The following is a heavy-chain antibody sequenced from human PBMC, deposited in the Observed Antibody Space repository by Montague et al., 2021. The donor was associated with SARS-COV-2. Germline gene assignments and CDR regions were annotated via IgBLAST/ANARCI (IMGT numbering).Heavy chain of an antibody. D-gene: IGHD1-7*01. CDR3: ARGRTGTTFYYYYYYGMDD. CDR1: GGSITGANW. V-gene: IGHV4-4*02. CDR2: IYHRGST. J-gene: IGHJ6*02. Sequence: SETLSLTCAVSGGSITGANWRSTRRHPTQGRMSCAGVIYHRGSTNYNPSLKSRVIISVDTSKNQFSLQLSSVTAADTAVYYCARGRTGTTFYYYYYYGMDDWGQGTTVTVSS.